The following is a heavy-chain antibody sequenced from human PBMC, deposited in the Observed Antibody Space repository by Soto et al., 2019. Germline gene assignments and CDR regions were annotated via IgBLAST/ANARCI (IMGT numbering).Heavy chain of an antibody. Sequence: QVQLVESGGGVVQPGRSLRLSCAASGFTFSSYAMHWVHQAPGKGLEWVAVISYDGSNKYYADSVKGRFTISRDNSKNTLYLQMNSLRAEDTAVYYCARDGSYGDYVGLDAFDIWGQGTMVTVSS. J-gene: IGHJ3*02. V-gene: IGHV3-30-3*01. CDR1: GFTFSSYA. CDR2: ISYDGSNK. CDR3: ARDGSYGDYVGLDAFDI. D-gene: IGHD4-17*01.